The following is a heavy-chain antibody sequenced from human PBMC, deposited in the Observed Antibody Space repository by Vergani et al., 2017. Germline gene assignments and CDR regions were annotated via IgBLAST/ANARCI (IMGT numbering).Heavy chain of an antibody. V-gene: IGHV1-2*02. CDR2: INPNSGGT. Sequence: QVQLGQSGAEVGKPGASVKISCKASGYTFTAYYMHWVRQAPGQGLEWMGWINPNSGGTNYAQKFQGRVTMTRDTSISTAYMELSRLRSDDTAVYYCARGQWLPTLSFDYWGQGTLVTVSS. CDR1: GYTFTAYY. CDR3: ARGQWLPTLSFDY. J-gene: IGHJ4*02. D-gene: IGHD6-19*01.